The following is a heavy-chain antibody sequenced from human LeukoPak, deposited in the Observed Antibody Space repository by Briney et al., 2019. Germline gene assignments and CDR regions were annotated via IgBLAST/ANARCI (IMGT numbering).Heavy chain of an antibody. CDR2: VSGSGDNT. CDR1: GFTFNNYA. D-gene: IGHD2-15*01. CDR3: AVLAVPAVGY. J-gene: IGHJ4*02. Sequence: GGSLRLSCAASGFTFNNYAMTWVRQAPGKGLEWVSVVSGSGDNTNYADSVKGRFTMSGDKSKNTLYLQMSNLRAEDTAVYHCAVLAVPAVGYWGQGTLVIVSS. V-gene: IGHV3-23*01.